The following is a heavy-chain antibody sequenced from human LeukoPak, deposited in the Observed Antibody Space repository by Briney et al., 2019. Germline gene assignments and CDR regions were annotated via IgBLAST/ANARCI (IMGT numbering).Heavy chain of an antibody. D-gene: IGHD2-2*02. Sequence: SGGSLRLSCAASGFTFSSYSMNWVRQAPGKGLEWVSYISSSSTIYYADSVEGRFTISRDNAKNSLYLQMNSLRAEDTAVYYCARSRYTRGPIYYYYGMDVWGQGTTVTVSS. CDR1: GFTFSSYS. CDR2: ISSSSTI. V-gene: IGHV3-48*01. CDR3: ARSRYTRGPIYYYYGMDV. J-gene: IGHJ6*02.